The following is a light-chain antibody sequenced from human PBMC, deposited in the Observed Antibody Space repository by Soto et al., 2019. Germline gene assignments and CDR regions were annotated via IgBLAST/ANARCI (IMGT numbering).Light chain of an antibody. CDR3: QQYDTYSMYT. V-gene: IGKV1-5*01. J-gene: IGKJ2*01. CDR2: DAS. Sequence: DIQMTQSPSTLSASVGDRVTITCRASQSIGTWLAWYQQKPGKAPKLLIYDASTLESGVPSRFSGSGSGTEFTLIISRLQPDDFANYYCQQYDTYSMYTFGQGTKVDIK. CDR1: QSIGTW.